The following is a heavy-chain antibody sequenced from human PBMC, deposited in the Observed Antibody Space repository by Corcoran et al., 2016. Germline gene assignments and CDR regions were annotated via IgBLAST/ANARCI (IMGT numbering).Heavy chain of an antibody. CDR3: TRDREYDFWSGYYNPVQDYYYGMDV. D-gene: IGHD3-3*01. Sequence: EVQLVESGGGLVKPGRSLRLSCTASGFTFGDYAMSWFRQAPGRGLEWVGFIRSKAYGGTTEYAASVKGRFTISRDDSKRIAYLQMNSLKSEDTDVYYCTRDREYDFWSGYYNPVQDYYYGMDVWGQGTTVTVSS. CDR1: GFTFGDYA. V-gene: IGHV3-49*05. CDR2: IRSKAYGGTT. J-gene: IGHJ6*02.